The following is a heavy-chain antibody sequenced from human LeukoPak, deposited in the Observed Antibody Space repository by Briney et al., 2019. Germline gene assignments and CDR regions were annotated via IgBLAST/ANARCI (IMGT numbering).Heavy chain of an antibody. CDR2: ISYTGNT. CDR1: GGSISSRIYY. J-gene: IGHJ4*02. Sequence: PSETLSLTGTVSGGSISSRIYYWGWVRQPPGKGLEWIGSISYTGNTYYNPSLKSRVTISVDTSKNQFSLKLSSVTAADTAVYYCAICRVEMATIGRDFDYWGQGTLVTVSS. V-gene: IGHV4-39*07. D-gene: IGHD5-24*01. CDR3: AICRVEMATIGRDFDY.